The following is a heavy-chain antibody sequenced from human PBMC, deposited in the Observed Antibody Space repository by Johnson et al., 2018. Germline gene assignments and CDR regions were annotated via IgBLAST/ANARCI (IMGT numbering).Heavy chain of an antibody. CDR1: GFTFSSYD. Sequence: EVQLVESGGGLVQPGGSLRLSCAASGFTFSSYDMHWVRQATGKGLEWVSAIGNAGDTYYPGTVKGRFTIPRENAKNSLYLQMNSLRGEDTALYYCAKDVSSGPNFYYMDVWGKGTTVTVSS. J-gene: IGHJ6*03. V-gene: IGHV3-13*01. CDR3: AKDVSSGPNFYYMDV. D-gene: IGHD6-25*01. CDR2: IGNAGDT.